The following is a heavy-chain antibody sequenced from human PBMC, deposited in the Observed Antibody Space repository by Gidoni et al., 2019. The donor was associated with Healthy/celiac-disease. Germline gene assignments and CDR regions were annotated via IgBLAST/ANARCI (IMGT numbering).Heavy chain of an antibody. CDR3: ASENRITIFGVVTPPYYYYYMDV. D-gene: IGHD3-3*01. V-gene: IGHV4-61*02. Sequence: QVQLQESGPGLVKPSQTLSLTCTVSGGSISSGSYYWSWIRQPAGKGLEWIGRIYTRGSTNYNPSLKSRVTISVDTSKNQFSLKLSSVTAADTAVYYCASENRITIFGVVTPPYYYYYMDVWGKGTTVTVSS. CDR2: IYTRGST. J-gene: IGHJ6*03. CDR1: GGSISSGSYY.